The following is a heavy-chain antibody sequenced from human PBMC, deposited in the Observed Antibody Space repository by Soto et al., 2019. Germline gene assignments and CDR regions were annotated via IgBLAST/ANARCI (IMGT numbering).Heavy chain of an antibody. CDR1: GGSISSYY. J-gene: IGHJ5*02. CDR3: ARVSNYGDCAPFDP. CDR2: IYYTGGT. Sequence: QVQLQESGPGLVKPSETLSLTCSVSGGSISSYYWTWIRQPPGKGLEWIGYIYYTGGTNYNPSLIRSVTMSGDSTENQFSLKLSSGSTAATAVYYCARVSNYGDCAPFDPWGKGTLVTVSS. D-gene: IGHD4-17*01. V-gene: IGHV4-59*01.